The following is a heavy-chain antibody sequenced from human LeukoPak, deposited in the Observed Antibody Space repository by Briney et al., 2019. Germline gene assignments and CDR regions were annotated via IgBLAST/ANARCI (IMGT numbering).Heavy chain of an antibody. V-gene: IGHV3-13*01. Sequence: GGSLRLSCAASGLTFSSYDVHWVRQATGKGLEWVSAIGTAGDTYYPGSVKGRFTISRENAKNSLYLQMNSLRAGDTAVYYCARGSRYSSSIPDYWGQGTLVTVSS. CDR3: ARGSRYSSSIPDY. CDR1: GLTFSSYD. J-gene: IGHJ4*02. CDR2: IGTAGDT. D-gene: IGHD6-6*01.